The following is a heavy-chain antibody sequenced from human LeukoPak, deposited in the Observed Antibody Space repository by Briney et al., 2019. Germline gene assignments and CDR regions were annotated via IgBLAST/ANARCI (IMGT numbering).Heavy chain of an antibody. CDR3: AKGYSSSWAQIGY. Sequence: PGGSLRLSCAASGFTFSSYGMHWVRQAPGKGLEWVAFIRYDGSNKYYADSVKGRFTISRDNSKNTLYLQMNSLRAEDTAVYYCAKGYSSSWAQIGYWGQGTLVTVSS. CDR2: IRYDGSNK. D-gene: IGHD6-13*01. J-gene: IGHJ4*02. V-gene: IGHV3-30*02. CDR1: GFTFSSYG.